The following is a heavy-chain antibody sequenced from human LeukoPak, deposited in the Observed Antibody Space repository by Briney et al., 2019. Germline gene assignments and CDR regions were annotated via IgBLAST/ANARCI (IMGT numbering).Heavy chain of an antibody. Sequence: SQTLSLTCTVSGGSISSYYWSWIRQPAGKGLEWIGRIYTSGSTNYNPSLKSRVTMSVDTSKNHFSLKLSSVTAADTAVYYCARGPSSSWLDYWGQGTLVTVSS. CDR2: IYTSGST. CDR3: ARGPSSSWLDY. J-gene: IGHJ4*02. D-gene: IGHD6-13*01. CDR1: GGSISSYY. V-gene: IGHV4-4*07.